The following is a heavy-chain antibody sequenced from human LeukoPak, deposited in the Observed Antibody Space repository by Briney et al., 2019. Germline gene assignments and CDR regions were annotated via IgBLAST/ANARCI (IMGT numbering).Heavy chain of an antibody. D-gene: IGHD5-12*01. Sequence: PGGSLRLSCAASGFTFSSYEVNWVRQAPGKGLEWVSYISSSGSTIYYADSVKGRFTISRDNAKNSLYLQMNSLRAEDTAVYYCARVSYSGYRDLDYWGQGTLVTVSS. CDR1: GFTFSSYE. J-gene: IGHJ4*02. CDR3: ARVSYSGYRDLDY. V-gene: IGHV3-48*03. CDR2: ISSSGSTI.